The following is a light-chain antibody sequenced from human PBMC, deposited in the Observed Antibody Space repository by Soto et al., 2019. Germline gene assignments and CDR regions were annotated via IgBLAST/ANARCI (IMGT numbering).Light chain of an antibody. CDR2: WAS. Sequence: DFVMTQSPDSLAVSLGERSTINCKSSQSILFSSTNQNYLAWYQQKPGHPPKLLIYWASTRDSGVPDRFSGSGSRTDLTLTISSLQAADVAVYYYQQYYRPPLTFGGGNKVEI. CDR1: QSILFSSTNQNY. CDR3: QQYYRPPLT. J-gene: IGKJ4*01. V-gene: IGKV4-1*01.